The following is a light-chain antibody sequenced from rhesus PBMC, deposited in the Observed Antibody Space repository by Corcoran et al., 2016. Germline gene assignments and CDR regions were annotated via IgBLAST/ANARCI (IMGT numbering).Light chain of an antibody. V-gene: IGKV3-42*03. CDR3: QQYSNWLT. J-gene: IGKJ4*01. CDR1: QSVSSS. Sequence: EIVMTQSPATLSLSPGERATLSCRASQSVSSSLAWYQQKPGQAPRLLIYGATRRATGIPDRFSGRGSGTEFTLTISSLEPEEFAVYYCQQYSNWLTFGGGTKVEIK. CDR2: GAT.